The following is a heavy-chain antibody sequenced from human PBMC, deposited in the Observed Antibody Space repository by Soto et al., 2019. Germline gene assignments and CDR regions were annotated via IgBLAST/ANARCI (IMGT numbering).Heavy chain of an antibody. CDR3: ARKILGSTTRPNYWYFDL. CDR1: GFTFINYA. CDR2: ISGGGAAA. V-gene: IGHV3-23*01. Sequence: EVQVLESGGGLVQPGGSLRLSCAGSGFTFINYAMNWVRQAPGKGLEWVSSISGGGAAAFFPDSERGRFTISRDNSKNTVTLQMNSLGVDDTAVYYCARKILGSTTRPNYWYFDLWGRGTLVTVSS. J-gene: IGHJ2*01. D-gene: IGHD7-27*01.